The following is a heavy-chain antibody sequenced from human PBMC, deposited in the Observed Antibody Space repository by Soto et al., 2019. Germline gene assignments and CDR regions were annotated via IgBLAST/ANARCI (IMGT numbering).Heavy chain of an antibody. D-gene: IGHD6-6*01. CDR3: AKDTSYSSSSELVY. V-gene: IGHV3-23*01. J-gene: IGHJ4*02. Sequence: EVQLLESGGGLVQPGGSLRLSCAASGFTFSSYAMSWVRQAPGKGLEWVSAISGSGGSTYYADSVKGQFTISRDNSKNTLYLQMNSLRAEDTAVYYCAKDTSYSSSSELVYWGQGTLVTVSS. CDR1: GFTFSSYA. CDR2: ISGSGGST.